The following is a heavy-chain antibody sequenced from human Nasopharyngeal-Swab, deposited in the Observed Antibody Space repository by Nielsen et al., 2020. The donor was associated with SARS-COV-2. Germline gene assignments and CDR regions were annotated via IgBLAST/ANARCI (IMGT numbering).Heavy chain of an antibody. J-gene: IGHJ5*02. V-gene: IGHV4-31*02. D-gene: IGHD2-2*01. CDR3: ARTFPFCSSTNCPNWFDP. Sequence: WIRQPPGKGLEWIGYIYNSGNTDYNPSLESRIIISVDTSENQFSLKLSSVTAADTAVYYCARTFPFCSSTNCPNWFDPWGQGTLVTVSS. CDR2: IYNSGNT.